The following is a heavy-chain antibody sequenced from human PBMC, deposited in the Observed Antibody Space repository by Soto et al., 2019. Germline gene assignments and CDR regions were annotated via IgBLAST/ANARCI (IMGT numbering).Heavy chain of an antibody. D-gene: IGHD2-21*01. V-gene: IGHV1-18*01. Sequence: QFQLVQSGSEVKKPGASVKVSCKTSGFIFTNYGFTWVRQAPGKGLEWVGWNSALDGFTSYAQNFQGRVTMTTDSSTRTAYMELSGLRYDDTAIYYCARTITGYFWAGAYWGQGTLVTVSS. CDR3: ARTITGYFWAGAY. CDR1: GFIFTNYG. CDR2: NSALDGFT. J-gene: IGHJ4*02.